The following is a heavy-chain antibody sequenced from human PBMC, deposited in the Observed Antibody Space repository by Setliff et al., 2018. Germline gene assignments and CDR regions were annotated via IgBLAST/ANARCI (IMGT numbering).Heavy chain of an antibody. Sequence: SETLSLTCTVSGGSISSSNWWTWVRQPPGKGLEWIGEIYHSGSINYNPSLKSRVTMSVDTSMYQFSLNLKSVTAADTAVYYCARDRTYYASGTYTRYFDYWGRGTLVTVSS. D-gene: IGHD3-10*01. CDR1: GGSISSSNW. CDR2: IYHSGSI. J-gene: IGHJ4*02. CDR3: ARDRTYYASGTYTRYFDY. V-gene: IGHV4-4*02.